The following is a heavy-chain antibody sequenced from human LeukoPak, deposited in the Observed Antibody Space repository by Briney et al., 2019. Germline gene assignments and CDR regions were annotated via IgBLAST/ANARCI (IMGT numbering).Heavy chain of an antibody. Sequence: SETLSLTCTVSGYSISSGYYWGWIRQPPGKGLEWIGSIYHSGSTYYNPSLKSRVTISVDTSKNQFSLKLSSVTAADTAVYYCAFSSSWRQYYFDYWGQGTLVTVSS. CDR3: AFSSSWRQYYFDY. J-gene: IGHJ4*02. V-gene: IGHV4-38-2*02. CDR2: IYHSGST. CDR1: GYSISSGYY. D-gene: IGHD6-13*01.